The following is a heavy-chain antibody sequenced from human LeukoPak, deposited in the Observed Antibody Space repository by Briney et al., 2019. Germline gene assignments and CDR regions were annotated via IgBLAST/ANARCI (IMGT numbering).Heavy chain of an antibody. D-gene: IGHD3-22*01. J-gene: IGHJ4*02. CDR2: IAYEGTIR. V-gene: IGHV3-30*01. CDR1: GFLFSSSA. Sequence: PGRSLRLSCAASGFLFSSSAIRWVRQAPGKGLEWVAGIAYEGTIRNYADSVRGRFIISRDNSKNTLYLQMNSLRAEDTAVYYCATYYYDSGADYWGQGTLVTVSS. CDR3: ATYYYDSGADY.